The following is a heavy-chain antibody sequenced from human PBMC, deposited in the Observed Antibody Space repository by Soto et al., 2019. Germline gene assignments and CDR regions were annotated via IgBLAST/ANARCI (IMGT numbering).Heavy chain of an antibody. CDR1: GFTFRLHA. J-gene: IGHJ3*02. V-gene: IGHV3-21*01. CDR2: ISSNSGYI. D-gene: IGHD1-26*01. Sequence: EVQLVESGGGLVKPGGSLRLSCAASGFTFRLHAMNWVRQAPGKGLEWVSYISSNSGYIYYADSVKGRFTISRDNAQKSLYLQMDSLRVEDTAVYYCARDSTVWERRGAAFDIWGLGTKVTVSS. CDR3: ARDSTVWERRGAAFDI.